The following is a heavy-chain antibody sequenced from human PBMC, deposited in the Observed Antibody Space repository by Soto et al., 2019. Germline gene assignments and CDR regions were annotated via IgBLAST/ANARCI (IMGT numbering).Heavy chain of an antibody. CDR2: ISYDGSNK. CDR3: ARDIALQHYYYYGMDV. V-gene: IGHV3-30-3*01. Sequence: PGGSLRLSCAASGFTFSSYAMHWVRQAPGKGLEWAAVISYDGSNKYYADSVKGRFTISRDNSKNTLYLQMNSLRAEDTAVYYCARDIALQHYYYYGMDVWGQGTTVTVSS. CDR1: GFTFSSYA. D-gene: IGHD6-13*01. J-gene: IGHJ6*02.